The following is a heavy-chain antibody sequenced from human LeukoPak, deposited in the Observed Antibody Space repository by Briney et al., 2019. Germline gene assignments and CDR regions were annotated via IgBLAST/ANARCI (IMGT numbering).Heavy chain of an antibody. CDR1: GGSISSYY. V-gene: IGHV4-59*01. D-gene: IGHD2-15*01. CDR2: IYYSGST. J-gene: IGHJ4*02. CDR3: ARERRYRSGGSCFYFDY. Sequence: SEALSLTCTVSGGSISSYYWSWIRQPPGKGLEWIGYIYYSGSTNYNPSLKSRVTISVDTSKNQFSLKLSSVTAADTAVYYCARERRYRSGGSCFYFDYWGQGTLVTISS.